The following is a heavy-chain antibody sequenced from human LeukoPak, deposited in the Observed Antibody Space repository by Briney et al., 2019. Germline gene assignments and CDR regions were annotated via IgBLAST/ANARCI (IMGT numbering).Heavy chain of an antibody. CDR3: ASVYTYYYDSSGYLFDY. D-gene: IGHD3-22*01. J-gene: IGHJ4*02. Sequence: GASVKVSCKASGGTFSSYAISWVRQAPGQGLEWMGRIIPIFGTANYAQRFQGRVTITADESTSTAYMELSSLRSEDTAVYYCASVYTYYYDSSGYLFDYWGQGTLVTVSS. CDR1: GGTFSSYA. CDR2: IIPIFGTA. V-gene: IGHV1-69*13.